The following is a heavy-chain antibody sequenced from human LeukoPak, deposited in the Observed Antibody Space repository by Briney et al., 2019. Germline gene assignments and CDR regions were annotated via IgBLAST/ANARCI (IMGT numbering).Heavy chain of an antibody. CDR3: ARALSDIVVVVAAPNWFDP. CDR2: IYYSGST. Sequence: SETLSLTCTVSGGSISSYYWSRIRQPPGKGLEWIGYIYYSGSTNYNPSLKSRVTISVDTSKNQFSLKLSSVTAADTAVYYCARALSDIVVVVAAPNWFDPWGQGTLVTVSS. D-gene: IGHD2-15*01. V-gene: IGHV4-59*01. CDR1: GGSISSYY. J-gene: IGHJ5*02.